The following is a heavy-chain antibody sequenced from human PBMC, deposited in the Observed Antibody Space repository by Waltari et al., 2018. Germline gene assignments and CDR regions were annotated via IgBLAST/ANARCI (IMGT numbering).Heavy chain of an antibody. D-gene: IGHD6-13*01. J-gene: IGHJ4*02. CDR3: TRGGDDSSWYWRN. V-gene: IGHV3-7*01. CDR2: INQDGSEK. CDR1: GFTFSNNW. Sequence: EVQLVESGGGLVQPGGSLRLSCAASGFTFSNNWMTWVRQAPGKGLGWVANINQDGSEKYSVESVKGRFTSSRDNAKNSLDLQLNSLRADDTAVYYCTRGGDDSSWYWRNWGQGTLVTVSS.